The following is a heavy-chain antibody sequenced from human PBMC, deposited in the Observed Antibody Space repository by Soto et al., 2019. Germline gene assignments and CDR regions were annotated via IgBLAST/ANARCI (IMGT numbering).Heavy chain of an antibody. J-gene: IGHJ3*02. V-gene: IGHV3-30-3*01. CDR2: ISYDGSNK. CDR3: ARVIVVVSDAFDI. Sequence: QVQLVESGGGVVQPGRSLRLSCAASGFTFSNYAIHWVRQAPGKGLEWVAVISYDGSNKYYADSVKGRFTISRDNSENTLYLQMNCLRAEDTAVYYCARVIVVVSDAFDIWGQGTMVTVSS. CDR1: GFTFSNYA. D-gene: IGHD3-22*01.